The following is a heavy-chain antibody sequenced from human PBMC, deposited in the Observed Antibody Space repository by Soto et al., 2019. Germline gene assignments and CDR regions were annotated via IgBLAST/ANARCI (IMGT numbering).Heavy chain of an antibody. D-gene: IGHD2-2*01. V-gene: IGHV4-28*03. CDR2: IYYSGST. J-gene: IGHJ5*02. CDR1: GYSISSSNW. CDR3: ARDLGPAATRRYNWFDP. Sequence: PSETLSLTCAVSGYSISSSNWWGWIRQPPGKGLEWIGYIYYSGSTYYNPSLKSRVTMSVDTSKNQFSLKLSSVTAADTAVYYCARDLGPAATRRYNWFDPWGQATLVNVSS.